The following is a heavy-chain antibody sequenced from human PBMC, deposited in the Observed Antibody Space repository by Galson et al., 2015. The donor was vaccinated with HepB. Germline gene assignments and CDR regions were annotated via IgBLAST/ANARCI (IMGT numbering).Heavy chain of an antibody. D-gene: IGHD2-21*02. Sequence: SLRLSCAASGFTFRSYEMNWVRQAPGKGLEWVSSISTNGFTIFYADSVQGRFTISRDNARNSVYLQMNSLRAEDTAVYYYARELVVVTAMTYNHGMDVWGQGATVTVSS. CDR3: ARELVVVTAMTYNHGMDV. J-gene: IGHJ6*02. CDR2: ISTNGFTI. CDR1: GFTFRSYE. V-gene: IGHV3-48*03.